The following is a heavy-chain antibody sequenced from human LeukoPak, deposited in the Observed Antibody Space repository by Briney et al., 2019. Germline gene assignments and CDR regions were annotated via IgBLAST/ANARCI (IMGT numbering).Heavy chain of an antibody. D-gene: IGHD5-12*01. J-gene: IGHJ6*02. Sequence: PGGSLRLSCAASGFTFSSYWMNWVRQAPGKGLEWVANINQDGSEKYFVDSVKGRFTISRDNAQNSLYLQMNSLRAGDTAVYYCARDGLVYGATDYYGMDVWGQGTTVTVSS. CDR2: INQDGSEK. CDR3: ARDGLVYGATDYYGMDV. CDR1: GFTFSSYW. V-gene: IGHV3-7*01.